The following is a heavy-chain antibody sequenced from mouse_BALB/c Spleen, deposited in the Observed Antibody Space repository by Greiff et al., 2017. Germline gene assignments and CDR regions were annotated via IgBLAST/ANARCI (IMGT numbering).Heavy chain of an antibody. CDR2: INPNNGGT. V-gene: IGHV1-18*01. D-gene: IGHD1-1*01. J-gene: IGHJ4*01. CDR3: ARGATVPYYYAMDY. Sequence: EVQLQQSGPELVKPGASVKIPCKASGYTFTDYNMDWVKQSHGKSLEWIGDINPNNGGTIYNQKFKGKATLTVDKSSSTAYMELRSLTSEDTAVYSCARGATVPYYYAMDYWGQGTSVTVSS. CDR1: GYTFTDYN.